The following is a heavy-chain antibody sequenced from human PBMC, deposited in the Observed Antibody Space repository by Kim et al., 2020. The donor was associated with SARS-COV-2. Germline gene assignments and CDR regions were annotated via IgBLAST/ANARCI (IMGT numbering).Heavy chain of an antibody. V-gene: IGHV3-33*01. Sequence: GGSLRLSCAASGFTFSSYGMHWVRQAPGKGLEWVAIIWYDGSNKYYADSVKGRFTISRDNSKNTLYLQMNSLRAEDTAVYYCARELNSGYDHDAFDIWGQGTMVTVSS. CDR3: ARELNSGYDHDAFDI. D-gene: IGHD5-12*01. J-gene: IGHJ3*02. CDR1: GFTFSSYG. CDR2: IWYDGSNK.